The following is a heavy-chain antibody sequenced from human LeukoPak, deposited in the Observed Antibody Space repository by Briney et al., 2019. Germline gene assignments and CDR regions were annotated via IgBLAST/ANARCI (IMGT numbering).Heavy chain of an antibody. D-gene: IGHD4-17*01. V-gene: IGHV3-48*03. CDR3: ARWSGDYPSYYLDY. CDR1: GFTFSSYE. Sequence: GGSLRLSCAASGFTFSSYEMNWVRQAPGKGLEWVSYISSSGSIKYHADSVKGRFTISRDNAKNSLYLQMNSLRAEDTAVYYCARWSGDYPSYYLDYWGQGTLVTVSS. CDR2: ISSSGSIK. J-gene: IGHJ4*02.